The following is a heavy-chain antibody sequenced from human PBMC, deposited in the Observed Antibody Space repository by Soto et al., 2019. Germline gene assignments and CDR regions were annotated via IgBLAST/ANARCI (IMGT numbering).Heavy chain of an antibody. CDR3: ARAPMVRGVIPTFDY. D-gene: IGHD3-10*01. CDR1: GGSISNYY. V-gene: IGHV4-59*01. Sequence: PSETLSLTCTVSGGSISNYYWTWIRQPPGKGLEWIGYIYYSGTTNYNPSLKSRVTISVDTSKNQFSLKLSSVTAADTAVYYCARAPMVRGVIPTFDYWGQGTLVTVSS. J-gene: IGHJ4*02. CDR2: IYYSGTT.